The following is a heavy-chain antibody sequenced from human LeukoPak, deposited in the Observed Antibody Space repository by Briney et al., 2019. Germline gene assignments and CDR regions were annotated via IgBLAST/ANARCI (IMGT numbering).Heavy chain of an antibody. CDR2: VSYDGSNK. J-gene: IGHJ4*02. CDR3: AKSTGKYYYVSCPDY. D-gene: IGHD3-10*02. Sequence: PGGSLRLSCAASAFTFSDYAMHWVRQAPGKGLEWVALVSYDGSNKDYADSVKGRFTIPRDNSKNTLFLQVNSLRPEDTAVYYCAKSTGKYYYVSCPDYWGQGTLVTVSS. V-gene: IGHV3-30*18. CDR1: AFTFSDYA.